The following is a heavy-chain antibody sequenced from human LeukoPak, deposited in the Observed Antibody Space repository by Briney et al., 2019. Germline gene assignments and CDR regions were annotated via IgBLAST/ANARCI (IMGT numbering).Heavy chain of an antibody. D-gene: IGHD5-18*01. J-gene: IGHJ4*02. CDR2: IYFSGGT. CDR3: ARNSYGTDPFDY. CDR1: GDSISSSNCY. Sequence: SETLSLTCTVSGDSISSSNCYWGWIRQPPGKGLEWIGSIYFSGGTYYNASLKSRVTISVDTSKNQFSLKLSSVTAADTAVYYCARNSYGTDPFDYWGQGTLVTVSS. V-gene: IGHV4-39*01.